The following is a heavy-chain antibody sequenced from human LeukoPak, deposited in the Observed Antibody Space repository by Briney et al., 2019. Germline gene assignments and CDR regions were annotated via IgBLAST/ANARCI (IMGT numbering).Heavy chain of an antibody. D-gene: IGHD2-2*01. Sequence: ASVKVSCKASGHTFTGYYMHWVRQAPGQGLEWMGWINPNSGGTNYAQKFQGRVTMTRDTSISTAYMELSRLRSDDTAVYYCARAHCSSTSCYLGGNWFDPWGQGALVTVSS. CDR1: GHTFTGYY. CDR2: INPNSGGT. CDR3: ARAHCSSTSCYLGGNWFDP. J-gene: IGHJ5*02. V-gene: IGHV1-2*02.